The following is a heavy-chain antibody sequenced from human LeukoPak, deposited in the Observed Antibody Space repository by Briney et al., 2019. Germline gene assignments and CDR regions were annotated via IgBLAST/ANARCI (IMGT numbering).Heavy chain of an antibody. CDR1: GFTFSSYA. CDR3: ARDSPDDPGIMIY. CDR2: ISYDGSNK. V-gene: IGHV3-30*04. Sequence: PRRSLRLSCAASGFTFSSYAMHWVRQAPGKGLEWVAVISYDGSNKYYADSVKGRSTISRDNSKNTLYLQMNSLRAEDTAVYYCARDSPDDPGIMIYWGQGTLVTVSS. D-gene: IGHD3-16*01. J-gene: IGHJ4*02.